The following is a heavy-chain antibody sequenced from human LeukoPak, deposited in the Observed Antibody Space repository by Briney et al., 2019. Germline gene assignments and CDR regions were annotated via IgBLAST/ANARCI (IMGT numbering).Heavy chain of an antibody. CDR2: VSGTSDRT. CDR1: GFTFSNYG. Sequence: GGSLRLSCETSGFTFSNYGMTWVRQAPGKGLEWVSTVSGTSDRTYYADSVKGRFTISRDNAKNSLYLQMNSLRAEDTAVYYCARGAGSWYPYYYYYMDVWGKGTTVTVSS. CDR3: ARGAGSWYPYYYYYMDV. D-gene: IGHD6-13*01. V-gene: IGHV3-21*01. J-gene: IGHJ6*03.